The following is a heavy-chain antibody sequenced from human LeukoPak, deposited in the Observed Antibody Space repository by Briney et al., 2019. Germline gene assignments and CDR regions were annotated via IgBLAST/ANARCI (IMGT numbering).Heavy chain of an antibody. D-gene: IGHD1-7*01. Sequence: SETLSLTCAVYGGSFSGYYWSWIRQPPGKGLEWIGYIYYSGSTHYNPSLKSRVTISVDTSKNQFSLKLSSVTAADTAVYYCARAAWNYVYWGQGTLVTVSS. CDR1: GGSFSGYY. V-gene: IGHV4-30-4*08. CDR2: IYYSGST. CDR3: ARAAWNYVY. J-gene: IGHJ4*02.